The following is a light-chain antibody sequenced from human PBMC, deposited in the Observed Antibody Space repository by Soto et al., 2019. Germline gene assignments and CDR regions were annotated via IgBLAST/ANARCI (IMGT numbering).Light chain of an antibody. CDR3: QVWDTTSDHPV. Sequence: QSVLTQPPSASGSPGQSVTISCTGTSSDVGGYDYVSWYQQYPGKTPKLMIFEVTKRPSGVPDRFSGSKSGNTASLTVSGLQAEDEADYYCQVWDTTSDHPVFGGGTKVTVL. J-gene: IGLJ2*01. CDR1: SSDVGGYDY. V-gene: IGLV2-8*01. CDR2: EVT.